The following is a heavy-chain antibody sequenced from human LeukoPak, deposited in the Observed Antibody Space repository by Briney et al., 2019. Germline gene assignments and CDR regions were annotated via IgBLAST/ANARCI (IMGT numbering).Heavy chain of an antibody. CDR2: IKSKSDGGTI. J-gene: IGHJ4*02. D-gene: IGHD2-15*01. V-gene: IGHV3-15*01. CDR3: TTRRQDGW. Sequence: GGSLRLSCAASGFTVSSNYMSWVRQAPGKGLEWVGRIKSKSDGGTIDYAAPVKGRFTISRDDSRNMLYLQMNSLKTEDTAVYYCTTRRQDGWWGQGTLVTVS. CDR1: GFTVSSNY.